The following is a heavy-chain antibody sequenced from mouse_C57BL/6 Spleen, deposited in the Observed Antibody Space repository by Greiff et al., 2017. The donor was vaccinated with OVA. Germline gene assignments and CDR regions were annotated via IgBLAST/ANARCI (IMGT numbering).Heavy chain of an antibody. D-gene: IGHD1-1*01. CDR1: GYAFSSSW. J-gene: IGHJ2*01. Sequence: QVQLQQSGPELVKPGASVKISCKASGYAFSSSWMNWVKQRPGKGLEWIGRIYPGDGDTNYNGKFKGKATLTADKSSSTAYMQLSSLTSEDSAVYFGAREDYYGLDYWGQGTTLTVSS. CDR2: IYPGDGDT. V-gene: IGHV1-82*01. CDR3: AREDYYGLDY.